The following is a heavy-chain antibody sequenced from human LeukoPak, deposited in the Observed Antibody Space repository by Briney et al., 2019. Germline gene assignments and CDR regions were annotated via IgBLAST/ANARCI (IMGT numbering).Heavy chain of an antibody. CDR2: INSDGSST. D-gene: IGHD3-3*01. V-gene: IGHV3-74*01. CDR3: AKVRSRAAGESYDFWSGYYKGPYYFDY. CDR1: GFTFSSYW. Sequence: HPGGSLRLSCAASGFTFSSYWMHWVRQAPGKGLVWVSRINSDGSSTSYADSVKGRFTISRDNAKNTLYLQMNSLRAEDTAVYYCAKVRSRAAGESYDFWSGYYKGPYYFDYWGQGTLVTVSS. J-gene: IGHJ4*02.